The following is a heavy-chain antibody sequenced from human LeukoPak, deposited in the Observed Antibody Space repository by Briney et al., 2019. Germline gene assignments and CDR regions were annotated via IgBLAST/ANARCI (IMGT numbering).Heavy chain of an antibody. J-gene: IGHJ4*02. Sequence: ASVKVSCKASGGTFSSYAISWVRQAPGQGLEWMGGIIPIFGTANYAQKFQGRVSITADESTSTAYMELSSLRSEDTAVYYCARGRGYSYGSFDYWGQGTLVTVSS. CDR2: IIPIFGTA. V-gene: IGHV1-69*13. CDR3: ARGRGYSYGSFDY. D-gene: IGHD5-18*01. CDR1: GGTFSSYA.